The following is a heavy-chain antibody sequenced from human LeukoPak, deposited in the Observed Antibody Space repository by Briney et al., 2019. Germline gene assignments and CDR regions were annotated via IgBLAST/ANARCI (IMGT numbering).Heavy chain of an antibody. D-gene: IGHD3-10*01. Sequence: GGSLRLSCAASGFSFSSYWMHWVRQAPGKGLVWVSRINSDGSSTSYADSVKGRFTISRDNAKNTLYLLMNSLRGEDTAVYYCARYYYGSGSYHFDYWGQGTLVTVSS. J-gene: IGHJ4*02. CDR1: GFSFSSYW. CDR3: ARYYYGSGSYHFDY. CDR2: INSDGSST. V-gene: IGHV3-74*01.